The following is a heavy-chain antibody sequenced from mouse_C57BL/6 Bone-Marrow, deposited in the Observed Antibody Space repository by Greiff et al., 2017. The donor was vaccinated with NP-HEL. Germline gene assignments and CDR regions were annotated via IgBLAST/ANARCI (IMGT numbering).Heavy chain of an antibody. D-gene: IGHD1-1*01. J-gene: IGHJ2*01. V-gene: IGHV2-2*01. Sequence: QVQLKESGPGLVQPSQSLSITCTVSGFSLTSSGVHWVRQSPGKGLAWLGVIWSGGSTDYNAAFISRLSISKDNSKSQVFFRMNSLQADDTAIDYCAMYYYGSRGDYFDYWGQGTTLTVSS. CDR2: IWSGGST. CDR1: GFSLTSSG. CDR3: AMYYYGSRGDYFDY.